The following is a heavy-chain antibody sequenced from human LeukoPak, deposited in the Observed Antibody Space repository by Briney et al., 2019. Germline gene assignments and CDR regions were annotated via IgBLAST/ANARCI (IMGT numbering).Heavy chain of an antibody. J-gene: IGHJ4*02. Sequence: GGSLRLSCAASGFTFSSYAMSWVRQAPGKGLEWVSAISGSGGSTYYADSVKGRFTTSRDNSKNTLYLQMNSLRAEDTAVYYCAKDLGDYGGKKGFDYWGQGTLVTVSS. CDR2: ISGSGGST. CDR1: GFTFSSYA. V-gene: IGHV3-23*01. D-gene: IGHD4-23*01. CDR3: AKDLGDYGGKKGFDY.